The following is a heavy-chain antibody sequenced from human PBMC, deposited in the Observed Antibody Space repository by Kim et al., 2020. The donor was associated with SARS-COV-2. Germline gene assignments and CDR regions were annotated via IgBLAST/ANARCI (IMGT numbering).Heavy chain of an antibody. V-gene: IGHV3-15*01. CDR2: IKSKTDGGTT. Sequence: GGSLRLSCAASGFTFSNSWMSWVRQAPGKGLEWVARIKSKTDGGTTDYAAPVEGRFTISRDDTKNTLYLQMNSLKTEDTAVYYCTTDPVTQYYYYYYAIDVWGQGTTVTVSS. CDR1: GFTFSNSW. CDR3: TTDPVTQYYYYYYAIDV. J-gene: IGHJ6*02. D-gene: IGHD4-17*01.